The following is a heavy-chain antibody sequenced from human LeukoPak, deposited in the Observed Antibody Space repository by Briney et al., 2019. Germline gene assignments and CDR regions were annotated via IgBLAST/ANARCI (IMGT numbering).Heavy chain of an antibody. CDR2: IYTSGST. CDR3: ARAESDYYGSGSYYNGWFDP. D-gene: IGHD3-10*01. Sequence: PSETLSLTCTVSGVSISSYYWSWIRQPPGKGLEWIGYIYTSGSTNYNPSLKSRVTISVDTSKNQFSLKLSSVTAADTAVYYCARAESDYYGSGSYYNGWFDPWGQGTLVTVSS. J-gene: IGHJ5*02. CDR1: GVSISSYY. V-gene: IGHV4-4*09.